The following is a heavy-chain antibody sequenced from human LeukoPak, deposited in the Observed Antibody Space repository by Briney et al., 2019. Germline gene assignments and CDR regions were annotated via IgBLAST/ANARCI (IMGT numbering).Heavy chain of an antibody. CDR3: ARDAYSSGWYRWFDP. D-gene: IGHD6-19*01. Sequence: VGSLRLSCAASGFSVSNTYISWVRQAPGKGLEWVSVIYTGGSACYAESVRGRFTISRDNSKNTLYLQMSSLRAEDTAVYYCARDAYSSGWYRWFDPWGQGTLVTVSS. J-gene: IGHJ5*02. CDR1: GFSVSNTY. CDR2: IYTGGSA. V-gene: IGHV3-53*01.